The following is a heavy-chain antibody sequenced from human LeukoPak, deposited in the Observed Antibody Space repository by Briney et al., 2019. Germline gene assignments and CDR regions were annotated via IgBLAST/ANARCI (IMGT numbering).Heavy chain of an antibody. V-gene: IGHV3-33*01. Sequence: PGRSLRLSCAASGFTFSSYGMHWVRQAPGKGLEWVAVIWCDGSNKYYADSVKGRFTISRDNSKNTLYLQMNSLRAEDTAVYYCARENCSSTSCYDDYYYGMDVWGQGTTVTVSS. J-gene: IGHJ6*02. CDR3: ARENCSSTSCYDDYYYGMDV. CDR1: GFTFSSYG. CDR2: IWCDGSNK. D-gene: IGHD2-2*01.